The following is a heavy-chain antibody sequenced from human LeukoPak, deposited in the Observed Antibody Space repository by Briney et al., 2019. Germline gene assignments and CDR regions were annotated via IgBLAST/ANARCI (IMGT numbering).Heavy chain of an antibody. J-gene: IGHJ5*02. CDR1: GYTFTGYY. CDR3: ARARDGDILTGYWSPWFDP. Sequence: GASVKVSCKASGYTFTGYYMHWVRQAPGQGLEWMGWISPNSGGTNYAQKFQGRVTMTRDTSISTAYMELSRLRSDDTAVYYCARARDGDILTGYWSPWFDPWGQGTLVTVSS. CDR2: ISPNSGGT. D-gene: IGHD3-9*01. V-gene: IGHV1-2*02.